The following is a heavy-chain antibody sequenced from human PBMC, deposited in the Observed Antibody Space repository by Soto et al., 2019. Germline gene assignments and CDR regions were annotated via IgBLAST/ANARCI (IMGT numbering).Heavy chain of an antibody. CDR1: GFSLSTSGVG. CDR3: AHGNPWKDSSSCPTFYY. D-gene: IGHD6-13*01. V-gene: IGHV2-5*02. CDR2: IYWDDDK. Sequence: SGPTLVNPTQTLTLTCTFSGFSLSTSGVGVGWIRQPPGKALEWLALIYWDDDKRYSPSLKSRLIITKDPSKNQVVLTTTNMDPVDTATYYCAHGNPWKDSSSCPTFYYWGQGTLFTVAS. J-gene: IGHJ4*02.